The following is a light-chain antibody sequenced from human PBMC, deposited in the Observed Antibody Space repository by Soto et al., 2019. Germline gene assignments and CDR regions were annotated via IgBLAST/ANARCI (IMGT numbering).Light chain of an antibody. V-gene: IGKV3-11*01. Sequence: EIVLTHSPATLSLSPCERAILSFRASQSVTSPYLAWYQQNPGQAPRLLIYDACSRATGIAARFSGSGSGTDLTFIISSLQAEDFAVYYCHRMATGRTFGQGTEVE. CDR1: QSVTSPY. CDR2: DAC. CDR3: HRMATGRT. J-gene: IGKJ1*01.